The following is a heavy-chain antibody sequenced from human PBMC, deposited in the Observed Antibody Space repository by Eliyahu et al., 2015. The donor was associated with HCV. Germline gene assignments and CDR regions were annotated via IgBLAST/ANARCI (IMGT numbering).Heavy chain of an antibody. V-gene: IGHV4-31*03. Sequence: QVQLQEPGPGLVKPSQTLSLTCXXSXXSISSGGYXXXWIRQHPGKGLEWIGYIYYSGSTYYNPSLKSRVTISVDTSKNQFSLKLSSVTAADTAVYYCARRELHYYFDYWGQGTLVTVSS. J-gene: IGHJ4*02. D-gene: IGHD5-24*01. CDR2: IYYSGST. CDR1: XXSISSGGYX. CDR3: ARRELHYYFDY.